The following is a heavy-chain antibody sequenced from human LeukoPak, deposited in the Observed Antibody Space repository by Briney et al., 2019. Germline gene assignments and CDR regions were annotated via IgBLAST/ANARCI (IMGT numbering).Heavy chain of an antibody. V-gene: IGHV3-30*02. Sequence: GGSLRLSCAASNFMFSNYDMNWARQAPGKGLEWVAFIRYDGSYKNSAESVQGRFTISRDNSRNTLYLQMSRLRAEDTAVYYCAKDRGGNFDSNPRRFYYYMDVWGKGTTVTVSS. J-gene: IGHJ6*03. D-gene: IGHD3-9*01. CDR2: IRYDGSYK. CDR1: NFMFSNYD. CDR3: AKDRGGNFDSNPRRFYYYMDV.